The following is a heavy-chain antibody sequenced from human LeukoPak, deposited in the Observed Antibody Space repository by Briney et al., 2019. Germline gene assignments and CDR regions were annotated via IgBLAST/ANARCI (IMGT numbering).Heavy chain of an antibody. V-gene: IGHV3-30-3*01. CDR1: GFTFSSYA. J-gene: IGHJ6*02. D-gene: IGHD3-10*01. CDR2: ISYDGSNK. CDR3: GRDGRGSGSYLGYYYGMDV. Sequence: GGSLRLSCAASGFTFSSYAMHWVRQAPGKGLEWVPVISYDGSNKYYADSVKGRFTISRDNSKNTLYLQMNGLRAEDRAVYYCGRDGRGSGSYLGYYYGMDVWGQGTTVTVSS.